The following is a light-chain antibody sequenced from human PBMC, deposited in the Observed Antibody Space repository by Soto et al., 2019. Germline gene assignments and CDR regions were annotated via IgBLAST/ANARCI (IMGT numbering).Light chain of an antibody. CDR2: DVK. CDR3: CSYTSSTTPVV. CDR1: SSDVGGYNY. V-gene: IGLV2-14*03. Sequence: QSVLTQPASVSGSPGQSITISCTGTSSDVGGYNYVSWYQQHPGKAPKLLIYDVKNRPSGVSNRFSGSKSGNTASLTISGLRAEDEADYYCCSYTSSTTPVVFGGGTKLTVL. J-gene: IGLJ2*01.